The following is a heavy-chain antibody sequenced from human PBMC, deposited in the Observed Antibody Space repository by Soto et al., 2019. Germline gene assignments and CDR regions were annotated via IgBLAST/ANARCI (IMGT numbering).Heavy chain of an antibody. V-gene: IGHV4-31*03. CDR2: IYYSGST. CDR1: GGSISSGGYY. J-gene: IGHJ4*02. Sequence: SETLSLTCTVSGGSISSGGYYWSWIRQHPGKGLEWIGYIYYSGSTYYNPSLKSRVTISVDTSKNQFSLKLSSVTAPDTAVYYCARQRLGVVIFYFDYWGQGTLVTVSS. D-gene: IGHD3-3*01. CDR3: ARQRLGVVIFYFDY.